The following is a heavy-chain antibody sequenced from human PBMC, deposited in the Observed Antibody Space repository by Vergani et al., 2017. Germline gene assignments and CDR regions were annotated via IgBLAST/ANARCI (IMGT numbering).Heavy chain of an antibody. D-gene: IGHD3-10*01. CDR2: ISSNSRYI. CDR1: GFIFSSYS. CDR3: ARDKHYYGSGSYFGNWFDH. V-gene: IGHV3-21*01. J-gene: IGHJ5*02. Sequence: EVQLVESGGGLVKPGGSLRLSCAASGFIFSSYSMNWVRQAPGKGLEWVSSISSNSRYIYYADSVKGRFTISRDNAKNSMYLQMNSLRAEDTAVYYCARDKHYYGSGSYFGNWFDHWGQGTLVTVSS.